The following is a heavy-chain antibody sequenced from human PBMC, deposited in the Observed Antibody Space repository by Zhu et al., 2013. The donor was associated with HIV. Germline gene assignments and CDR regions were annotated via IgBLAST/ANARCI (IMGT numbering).Heavy chain of an antibody. J-gene: IGHJ4*02. D-gene: IGHD2-8*02. V-gene: IGHV1-69*01. CDR3: ARIFCTGGSCSGDY. CDR2: IIPMFGTA. Sequence: QVQLEQSGAEVMKPGSSVKVSCKASGDSFRSFAISWVRQAPGQGLEWMGGIIPMFGTANYAQKFQGRVTITADESTSTAYMALSGLRSEDTAIYYCARIFCTGGSCSGDYWGQGTLVTVSS. CDR1: GDSFRSFA.